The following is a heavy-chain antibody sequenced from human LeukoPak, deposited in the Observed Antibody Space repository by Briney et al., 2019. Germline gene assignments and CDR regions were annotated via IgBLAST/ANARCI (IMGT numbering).Heavy chain of an antibody. CDR3: ARDEMIAVAGTGFDP. Sequence: SQTLSLTCAISGDSVSSNSAAWNWIRQSPSRGLEWLGRTYYRSKWYNDYAVSVKSRITINPDTSKKQFSLHLNSVTPEDTAVHYCARDEMIAVAGTGFDPWGQGTLVTVSS. CDR1: GDSVSSNSAA. V-gene: IGHV6-1*01. CDR2: TYYRSKWYN. D-gene: IGHD6-19*01. J-gene: IGHJ5*02.